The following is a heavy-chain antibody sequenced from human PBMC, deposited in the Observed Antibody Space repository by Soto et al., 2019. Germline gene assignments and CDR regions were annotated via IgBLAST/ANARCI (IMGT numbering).Heavy chain of an antibody. Sequence: EVQLMESGGGLVKPGGSLRLSCAASGFNFSSYTMNWVRQAPGKGLEWVSSISSGNRYIYYADSVRGRLIISRDDATNSLYLQMTSLRAEDTAVYYCARDRCRSASCYQTYAFDLWGQGTMVTVSS. J-gene: IGHJ3*01. CDR3: ARDRCRSASCYQTYAFDL. D-gene: IGHD2-15*01. CDR1: GFNFSSYT. CDR2: ISSGNRYI. V-gene: IGHV3-21*01.